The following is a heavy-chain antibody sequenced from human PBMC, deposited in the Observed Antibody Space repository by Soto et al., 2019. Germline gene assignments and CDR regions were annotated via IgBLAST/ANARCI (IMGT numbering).Heavy chain of an antibody. D-gene: IGHD6-19*01. CDR3: ARHGTYSSGWYDAFDI. V-gene: IGHV4-39*01. Sequence: QLQLQESGPGLVKPSETLSLTCTVSGGSISSSSYYWGWIRQPPGKGLEWIGSIYYSGSTYYNPSLKSRVTISVDTSKNQFSLKLSSVTAADTAVYYCARHGTYSSGWYDAFDIWGQGTMVTVSS. J-gene: IGHJ3*02. CDR1: GGSISSSSYY. CDR2: IYYSGST.